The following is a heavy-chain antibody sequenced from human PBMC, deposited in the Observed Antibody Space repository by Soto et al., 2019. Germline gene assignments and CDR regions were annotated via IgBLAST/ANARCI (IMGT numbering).Heavy chain of an antibody. Sequence: GESLKISCKGSGYSFTSYWIGWVRQMTGKGLEWMGIIYPGDSDTRYSPSFQGQVTISADKSISTAYLQWSSLKASDTAMYYCARRVRGYSGYGAFDIWGQGTMVTVSS. CDR3: ARRVRGYSGYGAFDI. D-gene: IGHD5-12*01. CDR1: GYSFTSYW. V-gene: IGHV5-51*01. J-gene: IGHJ3*02. CDR2: IYPGDSDT.